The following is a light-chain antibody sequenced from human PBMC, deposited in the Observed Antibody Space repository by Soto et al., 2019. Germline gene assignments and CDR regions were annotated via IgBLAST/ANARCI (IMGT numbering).Light chain of an antibody. J-gene: IGLJ1*01. V-gene: IGLV2-11*01. CDR2: DVS. CDR3: CSYAGSYRYV. CDR1: SSDVGGYNY. Sequence: QSVLTQPPSASGSPGQSVTISCTGTSSDVGGYNYVSWYQQHPGKAPKFMIYDVSKRPSGVPDRFSGSKSGNTASLTISGLQAEDEADYYCCSYAGSYRYVFGTGTKSPS.